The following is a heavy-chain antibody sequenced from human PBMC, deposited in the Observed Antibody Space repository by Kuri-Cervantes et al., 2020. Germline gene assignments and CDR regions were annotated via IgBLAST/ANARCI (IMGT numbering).Heavy chain of an antibody. D-gene: IGHD2-8*01. CDR2: ISAYNGNT. CDR3: ARTYRYCTNGVCLPYYFDY. V-gene: IGHV1-18*01. Sequence: ASVKVSCKASGYTFTNYGISWVRQAPEQGLEWMGWISAYNGNTNYAQNLQGRVTMTTDTSTSTAYMELRSLRSDDTAVYYCARTYRYCTNGVCLPYYFDYWGQGTLVTVSS. CDR1: GYTFTNYG. J-gene: IGHJ4*02.